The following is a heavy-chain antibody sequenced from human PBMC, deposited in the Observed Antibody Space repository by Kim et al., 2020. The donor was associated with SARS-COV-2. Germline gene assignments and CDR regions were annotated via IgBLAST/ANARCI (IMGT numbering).Heavy chain of an antibody. V-gene: IGHV3-73*01. CDR3: TRHGVGNGDVDY. D-gene: IGHD4-17*01. Sequence: AYAASLKGRFTISRDDSKITAYLQMNSLKTEDTAVYYCTRHGVGNGDVDYWGQGTLVTVSS. J-gene: IGHJ4*02.